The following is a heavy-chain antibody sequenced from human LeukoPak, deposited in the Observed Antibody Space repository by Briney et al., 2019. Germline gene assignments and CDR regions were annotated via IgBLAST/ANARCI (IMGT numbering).Heavy chain of an antibody. D-gene: IGHD3-10*01. CDR1: DVSISNYY. V-gene: IGHV4-34*01. CDR2: INHSGTT. CDR3: ARTPPPGATAYGVVDS. J-gene: IGHJ5*01. Sequence: PSETLSLTCNVSDVSISNYYWHWIRQPPGKGLEWIAEINHSGTTNYNPSLKSRVSISVDTSKNQFSLRLNSVTAADTAVYFCARTPPPGATAYGVVDSWGQGTLVTVSS.